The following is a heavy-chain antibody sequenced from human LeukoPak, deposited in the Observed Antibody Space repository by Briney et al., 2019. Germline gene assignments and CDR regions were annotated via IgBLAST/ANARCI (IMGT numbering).Heavy chain of an antibody. CDR1: GYSISSGYY. V-gene: IGHV4-38-2*02. D-gene: IGHD6-13*01. Sequence: SETLSLTCTVSGYSISSGYYWGWIRQPPGKGLEWIGSIYHSGNTYYNPSLKSRVTMSVDTSKNQFSLKLSSVTAADTAVYYCARDTAAAPRGLTRYYFDYWGQGTLVTVSS. CDR3: ARDTAAAPRGLTRYYFDY. CDR2: IYHSGNT. J-gene: IGHJ4*02.